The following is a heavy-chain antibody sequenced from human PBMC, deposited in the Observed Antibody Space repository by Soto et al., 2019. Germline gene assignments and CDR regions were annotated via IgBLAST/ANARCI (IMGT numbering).Heavy chain of an antibody. D-gene: IGHD4-4*01. CDR1: AGSISSYY. CDR3: VREGDTVTPNYYSGMDV. Sequence: SETLSLTCTVSAGSISSYYWSWIRQPPGKGLEWIGYIYYNGFTSYNPSLKSRVTISVDKSKNQFSLKLSSVTAADTAVYYCVREGDTVTPNYYSGMDVWGEETTGTVSS. J-gene: IGHJ6*01. CDR2: IYYNGFT. V-gene: IGHV4-59*12.